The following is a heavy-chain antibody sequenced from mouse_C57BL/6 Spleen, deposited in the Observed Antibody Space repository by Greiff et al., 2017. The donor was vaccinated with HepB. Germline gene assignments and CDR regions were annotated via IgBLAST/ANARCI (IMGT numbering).Heavy chain of an antibody. V-gene: IGHV5-17*01. CDR3: ARTIYYYGSSWNYAMDY. J-gene: IGHJ4*01. D-gene: IGHD1-1*01. CDR2: ISSGSSTI. Sequence: EVQVVESGGGLVKPGGSLKLSCAASGFTFSDYGMHWVRQAPEKGLEWVAYISSGSSTIYYADTVKGRFTISRDNAKNTLFLQMTSLRSEDTAMYYCARTIYYYGSSWNYAMDYWGQGTSVTVSS. CDR1: GFTFSDYG.